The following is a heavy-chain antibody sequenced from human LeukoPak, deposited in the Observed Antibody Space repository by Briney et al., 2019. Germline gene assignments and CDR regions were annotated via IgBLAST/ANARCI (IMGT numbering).Heavy chain of an antibody. D-gene: IGHD3-22*01. CDR3: ARNPAYYYPDYFDY. Sequence: GGSLRLSCAASGFRFSGYWMSWVRQAPGKGLERGANIKQDGSEKYYVDSVKGRFTISRDNAKNSLYLQMNSLRAADTAVYYCARNPAYYYPDYFDYWAQGTLVTVSS. CDR1: GFRFSGYW. CDR2: IKQDGSEK. V-gene: IGHV3-7*01. J-gene: IGHJ4*02.